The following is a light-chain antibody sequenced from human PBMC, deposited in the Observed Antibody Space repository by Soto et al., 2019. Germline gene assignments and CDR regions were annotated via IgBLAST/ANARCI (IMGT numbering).Light chain of an antibody. V-gene: IGLV1-44*01. CDR3: AAWDDSLNSVI. J-gene: IGLJ2*01. CDR2: TNT. CDR1: RSNIGTNP. Sequence: QSVLTQPPSASGTPGQSVSISCSGSRSNIGTNPVNWYQQLPGTAPKLLCYTNTQRPSGVPDRCSASKSGTSASLAISGLPSEDEADYYCAAWDDSLNSVIFGGGTKLTVL.